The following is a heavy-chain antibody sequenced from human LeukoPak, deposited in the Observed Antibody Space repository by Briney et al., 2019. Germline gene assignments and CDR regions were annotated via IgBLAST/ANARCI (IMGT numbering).Heavy chain of an antibody. V-gene: IGHV1-18*01. J-gene: IGHJ4*02. CDR3: GREAVAPAAFRGVRVVQVGGRIDY. CDR1: GYTFTGYG. CDR2: VSAYNGNT. D-gene: IGHD2-2*01. Sequence: ASVKVSCKASGYTFTGYGISWVRQAPGQGLEWMGWVSAYNGNTDYAQRLQGRVTMTTDTSTSTAYMQLRSLRSDDTAMYYCGREAVAPAAFRGVRVVQVGGRIDYWGQGTLVTVSS.